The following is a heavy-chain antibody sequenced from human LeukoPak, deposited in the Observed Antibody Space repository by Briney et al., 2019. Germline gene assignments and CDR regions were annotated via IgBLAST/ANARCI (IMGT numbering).Heavy chain of an antibody. D-gene: IGHD4-17*01. CDR3: ARGGAPFDYGERYYYYGMDV. V-gene: IGHV4-30-2*01. CDR1: GGSISSYS. Sequence: PSETLSLTCTVSGGSISSYSWSWIRQPPGKGLEWIGYIYHSGSTYYNPSLKSRVTISVDRSKNQFSLKLSSVTAADTAVYYCARGGAPFDYGERYYYYGMDVWGQGTTVTVSS. CDR2: IYHSGST. J-gene: IGHJ6*02.